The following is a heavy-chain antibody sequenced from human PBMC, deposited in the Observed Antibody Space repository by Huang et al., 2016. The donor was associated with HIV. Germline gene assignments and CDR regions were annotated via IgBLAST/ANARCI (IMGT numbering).Heavy chain of an antibody. CDR3: AHSAFGTSGYYFRMHFDY. J-gene: IGHJ4*02. D-gene: IGHD3-22*01. Sequence: QITLKESGPMLVKPTQTLTLTCTFSGFSLSTSEVGVGWIRQPPGKALEWLALIYSDDYKRYRPSLKSRLTIPKDTSRNQVVLTMTNMDPVDTGTYYCAHSAFGTSGYYFRMHFDYWGQGALVTVSS. CDR2: IYSDDYK. CDR1: GFSLSTSEVG. V-gene: IGHV2-5*02.